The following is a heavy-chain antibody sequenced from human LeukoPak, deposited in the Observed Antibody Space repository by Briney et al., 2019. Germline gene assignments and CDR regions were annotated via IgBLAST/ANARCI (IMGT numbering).Heavy chain of an antibody. CDR2: ISGSGGST. V-gene: IGHV3-23*01. CDR3: AKDGGYDFWSGSIDY. J-gene: IGHJ4*02. D-gene: IGHD3-3*01. CDR1: GFTFSSYA. Sequence: GGSLRLSCAASGFTFSSYAMSWVRQAPGKGLEWVSAISGSGGSTYYADSVKGRFTISRDNSKNTLYLQMNSLRAEDTAVYYCAKDGGYDFWSGSIDYWGQGTLVTVSS.